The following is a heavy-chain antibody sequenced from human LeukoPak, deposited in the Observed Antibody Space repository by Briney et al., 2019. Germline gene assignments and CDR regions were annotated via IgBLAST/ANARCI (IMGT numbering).Heavy chain of an antibody. V-gene: IGHV3-23*01. CDR2: IGGSGGST. CDR3: ARTVIVVVITTSGWFDP. Sequence: GGSLRLSCAASGFTFSSYAMSWVRQAPGKGLEWVSAIGGSGGSTYYADSVKGRFTISRDNSKNTLYLQMNSLRAEDTAVYYCARTVIVVVITTSGWFDPWGQGTLVTVSS. CDR1: GFTFSSYA. J-gene: IGHJ5*02. D-gene: IGHD3-22*01.